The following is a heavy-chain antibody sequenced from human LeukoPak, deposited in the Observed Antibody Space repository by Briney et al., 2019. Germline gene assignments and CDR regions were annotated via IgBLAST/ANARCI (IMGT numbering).Heavy chain of an antibody. CDR3: ARYCSGGTCYVGLI. Sequence: GRSLRLSCVASGFTFTTYGTHWVRQAPGKGREWVAVIRSDGSSEYYADSVKGRFIISRDNSKNTLYLQMNSLRVEDTAMYYCARYCSGGTCYVGLIWGQGTLVTVSS. J-gene: IGHJ4*02. V-gene: IGHV3-33*01. D-gene: IGHD2-15*01. CDR2: IRSDGSSE. CDR1: GFTFTTYG.